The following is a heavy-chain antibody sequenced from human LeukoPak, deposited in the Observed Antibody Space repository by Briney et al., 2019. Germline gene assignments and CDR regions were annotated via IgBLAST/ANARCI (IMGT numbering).Heavy chain of an antibody. CDR2: MNPNRGNT. CDR1: GYTFTRYD. CDR3: ARVTYYYDSSGYSNAY. Sequence: GASVKVSCKASGYTFTRYDINWVRQATGQGLEWMGWMNPNRGNTGYAQKFQGRITMTRNTYISTAYMELSSLRSEDTAVYYCARVTYYYDSSGYSNAYWGQGTLVTVSS. D-gene: IGHD3-22*01. J-gene: IGHJ4*02. V-gene: IGHV1-8*01.